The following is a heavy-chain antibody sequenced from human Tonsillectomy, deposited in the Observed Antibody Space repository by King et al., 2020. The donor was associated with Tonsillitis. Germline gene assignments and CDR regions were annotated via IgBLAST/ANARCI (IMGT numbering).Heavy chain of an antibody. CDR2: IYPGDSDT. V-gene: IGHV5-51*01. CDR1: GYSFSNYW. J-gene: IGHJ4*01. D-gene: IGHD3-3*01. Sequence: VQLVESGAEVKKPGESLKISCKGSGYSFSNYWIGWVRQMPGKGLEWMGVIYPGDSDTRYSPSFQGQVTISADKSISTAYLQWSSLKASDTAMYYCARPSGSSEFLLYPFDHWGHGNLVTVSS. CDR3: ARPSGSSEFLLYPFDH.